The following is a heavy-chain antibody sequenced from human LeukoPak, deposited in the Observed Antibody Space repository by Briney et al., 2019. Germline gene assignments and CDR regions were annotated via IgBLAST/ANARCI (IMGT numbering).Heavy chain of an antibody. J-gene: IGHJ4*02. Sequence: SETLSLTCTVSGGSISSSSYNWGWIRQPPGKGLEWIGSIYYSGSTYYNPSLKSRVTISVDTSKNQFSLKLSSVTAADTAVYYCAGQYDFWSGYYLPDYWGQGTLVTVSS. V-gene: IGHV4-39*01. CDR1: GGSISSSSYN. CDR2: IYYSGST. CDR3: AGQYDFWSGYYLPDY. D-gene: IGHD3-3*01.